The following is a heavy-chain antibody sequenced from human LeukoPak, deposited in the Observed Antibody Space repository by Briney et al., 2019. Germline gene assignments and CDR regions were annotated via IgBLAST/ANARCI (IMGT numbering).Heavy chain of an antibody. Sequence: ASVKVSCKASGYSFTDYYMQWVRQAPGQGLEWMGWINPNSGGTNYAQKFQGRVTMTRDTSITTAYMEVSRLRSDDTAVYYCARSVYGDYGGYYMDVWGKGTTVTVSS. CDR2: INPNSGGT. V-gene: IGHV1-2*02. CDR3: ARSVYGDYGGYYMDV. D-gene: IGHD4-17*01. J-gene: IGHJ6*03. CDR1: GYSFTDYY.